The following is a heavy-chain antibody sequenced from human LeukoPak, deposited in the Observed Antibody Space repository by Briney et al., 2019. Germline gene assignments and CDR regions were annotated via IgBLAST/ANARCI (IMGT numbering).Heavy chain of an antibody. J-gene: IGHJ4*02. CDR2: IYTSGST. D-gene: IGHD1-26*01. CDR1: GGSISNYY. CDR3: ARVGWELTHYSDY. V-gene: IGHV4-4*07. Sequence: SETLSLTCTVSGGSISNYYWSWIRQPAGKGLEWIGRIYTSGSTNYNPSLKSRVTMSVDTSKNQFSLKLSSVTAADTAVYYCARVGWELTHYSDYWGQGTLVTVSS.